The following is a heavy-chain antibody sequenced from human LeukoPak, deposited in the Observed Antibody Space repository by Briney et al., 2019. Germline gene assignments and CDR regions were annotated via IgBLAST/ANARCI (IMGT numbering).Heavy chain of an antibody. D-gene: IGHD6-13*01. V-gene: IGHV1-18*01. CDR3: ARDRQQLGNFDY. CDR2: TSAYNGNT. Sequence: ASVKVSCKASGYTFTSYGISWVRQAPGQGLEWMGWTSAYNGNTNYAQKLQGRVTMTTDTSTSTAYMELRSLRSDDTAVYYCARDRQQLGNFDYWGQGTLVTVSS. J-gene: IGHJ4*02. CDR1: GYTFTSYG.